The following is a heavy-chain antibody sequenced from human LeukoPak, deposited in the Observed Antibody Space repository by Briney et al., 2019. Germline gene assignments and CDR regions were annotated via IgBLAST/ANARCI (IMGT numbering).Heavy chain of an antibody. CDR2: IYSGDYET. CDR3: ARLRITMARGVITPTAPPYGMDV. Sequence: GESLKISCKRSGYSFTSYGIGWVRQMPGKGLEWKGIIYSGDYETRYSPSFQGQVTMSADKSISTAYLQWSSLKASGTAMYCCARLRITMARGVITPTAPPYGMDVWGQGTTVTVSS. V-gene: IGHV5-51*01. D-gene: IGHD3-10*01. J-gene: IGHJ6*02. CDR1: GYSFTSYG.